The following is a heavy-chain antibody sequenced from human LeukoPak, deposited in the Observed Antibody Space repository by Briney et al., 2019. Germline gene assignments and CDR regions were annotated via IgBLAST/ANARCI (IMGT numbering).Heavy chain of an antibody. V-gene: IGHV4-38-2*01. CDR2: IYHSGST. CDR3: ARARITIFGVVIMFGYYFDY. CDR1: GYSISSGYY. J-gene: IGHJ4*02. D-gene: IGHD3-3*01. Sequence: SETLSLTCAVSGYSISSGYYWGWIRQPPGKGLEWIGSIYHSGSTNYNPSLKSRVTISVDTSKNQFSLKLSSVTAADTAVYYCARARITIFGVVIMFGYYFDYWGQGTLVTVSS.